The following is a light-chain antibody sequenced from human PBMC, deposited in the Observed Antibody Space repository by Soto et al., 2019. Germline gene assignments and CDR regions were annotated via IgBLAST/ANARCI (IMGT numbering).Light chain of an antibody. CDR1: QSVNSRY. Sequence: EIVLTQSPGTLSLSPGERATLSCRASQSVNSRYLAWYQQKAGQAPRLLIYGASSRATGIPDRFSGSGSGTDFTLTISRLEPEDFAVYYCQQYGSTPRTFGQGTKVEIK. V-gene: IGKV3-20*01. CDR2: GAS. J-gene: IGKJ1*01. CDR3: QQYGSTPRT.